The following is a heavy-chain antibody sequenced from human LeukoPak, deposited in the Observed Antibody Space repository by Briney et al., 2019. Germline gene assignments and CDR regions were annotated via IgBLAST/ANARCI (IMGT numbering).Heavy chain of an antibody. CDR1: GYTFTGYY. V-gene: IGHV1-2*02. Sequence: ASVKVSCKASGYTFTGYYMHWVRQAPGQGLEWMGWINPNSGGTNYAQKFQGRVTMTRDTSISTAYMELSRLRSDDTAVYYWARSGDIVATITLSDFRHWGQGTLVTVSS. J-gene: IGHJ4*02. CDR2: INPNSGGT. CDR3: ARSGDIVATITLSDFRH. D-gene: IGHD5-12*01.